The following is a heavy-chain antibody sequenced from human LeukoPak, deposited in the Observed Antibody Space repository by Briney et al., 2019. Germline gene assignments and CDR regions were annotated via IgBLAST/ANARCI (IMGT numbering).Heavy chain of an antibody. D-gene: IGHD6-19*01. Sequence: ASVKVSCKASGYTFTSYYMHWVRQAPGQGLEWMGIINPSGGSTSYAQKFQGRVTMTRDTSISTAYMELSRLRSDDTAVYYCARETSSGWQNWFDPWGQGTLVTVSS. V-gene: IGHV1-46*01. CDR1: GYTFTSYY. CDR3: ARETSSGWQNWFDP. J-gene: IGHJ5*02. CDR2: INPSGGST.